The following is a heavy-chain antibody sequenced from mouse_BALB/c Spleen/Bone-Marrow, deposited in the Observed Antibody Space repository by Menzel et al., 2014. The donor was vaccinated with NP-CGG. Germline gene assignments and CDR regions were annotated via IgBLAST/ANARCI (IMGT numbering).Heavy chain of an antibody. CDR3: GRLGYYGGFAC. D-gene: IGHD1-1*01. Sequence: EVKVVESGGGLVQPGRSLKLSCAASGFDFSGFWMGRVRQAPGKGLEWIGEINPDSSTINYTPSLKDRFIISRDNAKNTLYLQMSKVRSEDTALYYCGRLGYYGGFACWVQGTLVTVSA. J-gene: IGHJ3*01. CDR2: INPDSSTI. CDR1: GFDFSGFW. V-gene: IGHV4-1*02.